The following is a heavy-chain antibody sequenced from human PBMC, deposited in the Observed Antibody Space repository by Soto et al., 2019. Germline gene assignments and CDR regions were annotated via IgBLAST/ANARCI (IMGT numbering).Heavy chain of an antibody. CDR3: ARSDSSGFYLPF. Sequence: SVKVSCKASGGTFSTHIINWVRQAPGQGLEWMGGIIPLFGTGSYAQKIRDRVSITADGSTYTAYMELSSLRSEDTAVYYCARSDSSGFYLPFWGQGTLVTVSS. D-gene: IGHD3-22*01. CDR2: IIPLFGTG. CDR1: GGTFSTHI. V-gene: IGHV1-69*13. J-gene: IGHJ4*02.